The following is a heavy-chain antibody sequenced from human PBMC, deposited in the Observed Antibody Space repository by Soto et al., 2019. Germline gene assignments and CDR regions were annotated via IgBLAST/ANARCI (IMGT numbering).Heavy chain of an antibody. CDR2: IYYSGST. J-gene: IGHJ6*02. D-gene: IGHD5-18*01. V-gene: IGHV4-59*06. CDR3: ARSPWIQLWFDYYGMDV. CDR1: GGSISSYY. Sequence: SETLSLTCTVSGGSISSYYWSWIRQHPGKGLEWIGYIYYSGSTYYNPSLKSRVTISVDTSKNQFSLKLSSVTAADTAVYYCARSPWIQLWFDYYGMDVWGQGITVTVSS.